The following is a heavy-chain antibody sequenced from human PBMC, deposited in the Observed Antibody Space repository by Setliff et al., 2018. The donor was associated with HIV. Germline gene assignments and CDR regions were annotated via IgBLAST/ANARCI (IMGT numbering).Heavy chain of an antibody. V-gene: IGHV3-30*02. D-gene: IGHD6-19*01. Sequence: GGSLRLSCAASGFTFSSYGMHWVRQAPGKGLEWVAFIRYGSINKYYADSVKGRFTISRDNSKSTLYLQMNSLRAEDTAVYYCARGGRYYLPGIAVAGIQRNWFDPWGQGALVTVSS. CDR3: ARGGRYYLPGIAVAGIQRNWFDP. CDR1: GFTFSSYG. CDR2: IRYGSINK. J-gene: IGHJ5*02.